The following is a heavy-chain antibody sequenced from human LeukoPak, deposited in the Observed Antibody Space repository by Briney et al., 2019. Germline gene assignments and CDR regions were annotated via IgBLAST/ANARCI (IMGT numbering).Heavy chain of an antibody. J-gene: IGHJ3*02. CDR2: INPNSGGT. Sequence: ASVKVSCKTSGYSFTDYYMHWVRQAPGQGLEWMEWINPNSGGTNYAQKFQGRVTMTRDTSISTAYMELSRLRSDDTAVYYCAREATSSGAFDIWGQGTMVTVSS. D-gene: IGHD3-10*01. V-gene: IGHV1-2*02. CDR3: AREATSSGAFDI. CDR1: GYSFTDYY.